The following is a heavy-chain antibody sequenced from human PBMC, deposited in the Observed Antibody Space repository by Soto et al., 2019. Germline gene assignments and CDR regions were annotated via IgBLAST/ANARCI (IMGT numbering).Heavy chain of an antibody. CDR1: GGSFSGYY. Sequence: SETLSLTCAVYGGSFSGYYWSWIRQPPGKGLEWIGEINHSGSTNYNPSLKSRVTISVDTSKNQFSLKLSSVTAADTAVYYCARGRIVVVVAARYNWFDPWGQGTLVTV. CDR2: INHSGST. J-gene: IGHJ5*02. V-gene: IGHV4-34*01. CDR3: ARGRIVVVVAARYNWFDP. D-gene: IGHD2-15*01.